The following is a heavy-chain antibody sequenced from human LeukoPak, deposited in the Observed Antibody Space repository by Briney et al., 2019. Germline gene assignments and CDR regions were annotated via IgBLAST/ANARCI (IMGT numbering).Heavy chain of an antibody. CDR3: AKRVQGNTGPFHC. Sequence: GGSLRLSCAASGFTFSGYAMSWVRQAPGKGLEWVSGISGSGDNTYYADSVKGRFTISRDNSKNTLCLQVNSLRDEDTAVYYCAKRVQGNTGPFHCWGQGTLASVSS. J-gene: IGHJ4*02. CDR1: GFTFSGYA. D-gene: IGHD4-23*01. CDR2: ISGSGDNT. V-gene: IGHV3-23*01.